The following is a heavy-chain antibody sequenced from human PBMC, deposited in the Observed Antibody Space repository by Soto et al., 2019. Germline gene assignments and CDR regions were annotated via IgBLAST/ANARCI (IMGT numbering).Heavy chain of an antibody. Sequence: QVQLQLWGAGPLRPLETLSLTCGVSGGSFSGYYWAWIRQSPGKGLEWIGEINDRGSINYNPYLKRRVRISADKSKNPYSLNLRSVPAADTAVYYCARESHDILTGPPWVWYFDLWGRGTLVTVSS. J-gene: IGHJ2*01. CDR3: ARESHDILTGPPWVWYFDL. CDR1: GGSFSGYY. D-gene: IGHD3-9*01. V-gene: IGHV4-34*01. CDR2: INDRGSI.